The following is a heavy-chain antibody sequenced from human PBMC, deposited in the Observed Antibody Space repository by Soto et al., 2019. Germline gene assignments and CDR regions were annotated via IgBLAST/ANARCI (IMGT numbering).Heavy chain of an antibody. V-gene: IGHV1-69*06. J-gene: IGHJ4*01. Sequence: SVKFSCKSSGGTFSSYAISWVRQAPGQGLEWMGGIIPIFGTANYAQKFQGRFTITADKSTSTAYMELSSLRSEDTTVYYCAELSGPESLYYYDRGGNCDYW. D-gene: IGHD3-22*01. CDR3: AELSGPESLYYYDRGGNCDY. CDR1: GGTFSSYA. CDR2: IIPIFGTA.